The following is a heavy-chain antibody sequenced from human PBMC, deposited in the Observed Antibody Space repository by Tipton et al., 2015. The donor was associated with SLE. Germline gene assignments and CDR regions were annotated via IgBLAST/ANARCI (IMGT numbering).Heavy chain of an antibody. CDR1: GGSISNFY. V-gene: IGHV4-59*01. CDR3: ARGSGWYFHL. CDR2: VYYSNT. J-gene: IGHJ2*01. D-gene: IGHD2-15*01. Sequence: TLSLTCTVSGGSISNFYWSWIRQPPGKGLEWIGYVYYSNTNYNPSLNSRATISVDTSKNQFSLKLTSVTAADTAIYYCARGSGWYFHLWGRGTLVTVSS.